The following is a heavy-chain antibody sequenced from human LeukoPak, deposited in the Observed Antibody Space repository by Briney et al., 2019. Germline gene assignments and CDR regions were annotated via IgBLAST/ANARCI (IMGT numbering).Heavy chain of an antibody. V-gene: IGHV1-69*05. D-gene: IGHD4-11*01. J-gene: IGHJ5*02. CDR1: GGTFSSYA. CDR3: ARGDYSEGWFDP. CDR2: IIPIFGTA. Sequence: SVKVSCKASGGTFSSYAISWLRQAPGQGLEWMGGIIPIFGTANYAQKFQGRVTITTDESTSTAYMELSSLRSEDTAVYYCARGDYSEGWFDPWGQGTLVTVSS.